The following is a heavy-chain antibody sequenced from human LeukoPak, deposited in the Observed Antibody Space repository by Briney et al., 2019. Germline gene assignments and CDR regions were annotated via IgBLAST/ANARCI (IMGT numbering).Heavy chain of an antibody. CDR2: THYSGST. J-gene: IGHJ5*02. CDR1: GGSITSGTYY. V-gene: IGHV4-31*03. D-gene: IGHD6-13*01. CDR3: ARAAAGTVGWFDP. Sequence: SETLSLTCTVSGGSITSGTYYWSWIRQRPGKGLEWIGYTHYSGSTYNNPSLKSRVTISVDTSKNQLSLKLSSVTAADTAVYYCARAAAGTVGWFDPWGQGTLVTVSS.